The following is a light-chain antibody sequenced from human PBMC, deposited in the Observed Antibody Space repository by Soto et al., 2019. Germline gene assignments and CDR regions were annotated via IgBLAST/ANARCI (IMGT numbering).Light chain of an antibody. CDR3: QQYNSNWT. J-gene: IGKJ1*01. CDR2: DAS. Sequence: IQMTQSPSSLSASVGDRVTITCRASQGISNYLAWYQQKPGKVPKLLIYDASTLESGVPSRFSGRGSGTEFTLTISSLQPDDFATYYCQQYNSNWTFGQGTKVDIK. V-gene: IGKV1-13*02. CDR1: QGISNY.